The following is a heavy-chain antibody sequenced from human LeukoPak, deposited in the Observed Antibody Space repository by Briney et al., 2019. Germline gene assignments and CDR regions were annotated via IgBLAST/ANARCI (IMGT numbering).Heavy chain of an antibody. Sequence: AASVKVSCKASGGTFSSHAISWVRQAPGQGLEWVGGIIPIFGTTNYAQKFQGRVTITTVESTSTGYMELRSLRSDDTAVYYCARGDSGYDYGFDNWGQGTLVTVSS. V-gene: IGHV1-69*05. D-gene: IGHD5-12*01. J-gene: IGHJ4*02. CDR3: ARGDSGYDYGFDN. CDR2: IIPIFGTT. CDR1: GGTFSSHA.